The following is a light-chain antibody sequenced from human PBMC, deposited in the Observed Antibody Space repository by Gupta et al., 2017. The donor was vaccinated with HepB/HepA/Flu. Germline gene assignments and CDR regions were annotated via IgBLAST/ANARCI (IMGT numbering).Light chain of an antibody. Sequence: QSALTQPRSVSGSPGPSVTISCTGTSSDIGGYVSWFQQHPGKAPKLMIFEVTKRPSGVPDRFSDSKSGNTASLTISGLQAEDEADYYCCSYAAYTYVFGTGTEVSVL. V-gene: IGLV2-11*01. CDR2: EVT. CDR3: CSYAAYTYV. CDR1: SSDIGGY. J-gene: IGLJ1*01.